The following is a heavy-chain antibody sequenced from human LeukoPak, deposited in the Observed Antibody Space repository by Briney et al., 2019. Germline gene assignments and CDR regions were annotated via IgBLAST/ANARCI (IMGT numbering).Heavy chain of an antibody. V-gene: IGHV4-39*01. CDR2: IYYSGST. Sequence: SETLSLTCTVSGGSISSSSYYWGWIRQPPGKGLEWIGSIYYSGSTYYNPSLKSRVTISVDTSKNQFSLKLSSVTAADTAVYYRARQLGVAAAGGYHDAFDIWGQGTMVTVSS. CDR1: GGSISSSSYY. CDR3: ARQLGVAAAGGYHDAFDI. J-gene: IGHJ3*02. D-gene: IGHD6-13*01.